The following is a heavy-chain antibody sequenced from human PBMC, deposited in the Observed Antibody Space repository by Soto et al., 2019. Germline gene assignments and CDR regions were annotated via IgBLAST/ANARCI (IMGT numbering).Heavy chain of an antibody. Sequence: QVQLVQSGAEVRKPGASVKVFCKASGYSFTNYFMHWVRQAPGQGLEWMGIINPSDGSTRYAQKFQGRVTMTRDTSTRTVYMQLNSLRSEDTAVYYCARGYGSGSYYDYWGQGTLVTVSS. D-gene: IGHD3-10*01. V-gene: IGHV1-46*01. CDR1: GYSFTNYF. CDR3: ARGYGSGSYYDY. CDR2: INPSDGST. J-gene: IGHJ4*02.